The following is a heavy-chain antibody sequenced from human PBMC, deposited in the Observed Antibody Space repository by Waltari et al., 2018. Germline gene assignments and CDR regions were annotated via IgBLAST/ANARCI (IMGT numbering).Heavy chain of an antibody. CDR3: ARNRSDIALQPGSKRVNTFDL. D-gene: IGHD2-2*01. CDR1: GGSLSGTPHY. V-gene: IGHV4-39*01. Sequence: QLQLQESGPGLVKPSETLFLTCTVSGGSLSGTPHYWGWIRQPPGKGLEWIGSIYYSGSTTYNQSLKSRVTISVDTSKSHFSLELTSVTAADTAVYYCARNRSDIALQPGSKRVNTFDLWGQGTKVAVSS. CDR2: IYYSGST. J-gene: IGHJ3*01.